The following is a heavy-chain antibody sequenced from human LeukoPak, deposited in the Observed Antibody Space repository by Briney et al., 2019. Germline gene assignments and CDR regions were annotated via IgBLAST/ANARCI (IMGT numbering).Heavy chain of an antibody. Sequence: SETLSLTCTVSGGSISRTSYYWDWIRHPPGKGLEWIGNVFDSGITHYNPSLKSRVTISVDTSKNQFSLRLSSVTAADTAVYYCARHTRPGHSGYENAFDIWGQGTMVTVSS. CDR3: ARHTRPGHSGYENAFDI. CDR1: GGSISRTSYY. J-gene: IGHJ3*02. D-gene: IGHD5-12*01. V-gene: IGHV4-39*01. CDR2: VFDSGIT.